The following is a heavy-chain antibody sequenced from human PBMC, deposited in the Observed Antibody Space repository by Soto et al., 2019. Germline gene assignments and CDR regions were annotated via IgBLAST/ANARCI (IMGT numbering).Heavy chain of an antibody. V-gene: IGHV3-30-3*01. J-gene: IGHJ4*02. CDR1: GFIFSTYA. D-gene: IGHD3-16*01. CDR2: ISYDGNNK. CDR3: AREGRILGALDY. Sequence: QVQLVESGGGVVQPGRSLRLSCAASGFIFSTYAMHWVRQAPGKGLEWVAVISYDGNNKYYADSVKGRFTISRDTSKNTLSLQMNSLRAEDTAVYYCAREGRILGALDYWGQGTLVTVSS.